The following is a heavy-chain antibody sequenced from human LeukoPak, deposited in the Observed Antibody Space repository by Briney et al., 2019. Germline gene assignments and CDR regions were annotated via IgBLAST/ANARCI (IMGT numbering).Heavy chain of an antibody. J-gene: IGHJ4*03. CDR3: ARGPTISETGYFDY. CDR1: GGSFSAYY. CDR2: INHRGDT. D-gene: IGHD1-1*01. V-gene: IGHV4-34*01. Sequence: PSETLSLTCAVYGGSFSAYYWSWIRQSPGKGLEWIAEINHRGDTNYNPSVKSRVSISVDTSKNQFSLKVTSLTAADTAVYYCARGPTISETGYFDYWGQATLVTDSS.